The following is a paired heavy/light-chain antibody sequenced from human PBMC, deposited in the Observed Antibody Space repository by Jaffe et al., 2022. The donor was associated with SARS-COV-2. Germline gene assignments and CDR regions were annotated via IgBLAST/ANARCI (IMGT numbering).Light chain of an antibody. CDR1: SSNIGKHY. CDR3: GTWDDSLNHWV. CDR2: ENN. Sequence: QSVLTQPPSVSAAPGQKVTISCSGRSSNIGKHYVSWYLQFPGTAPKCLIYENNQRPPETPDRFSGSKSGTSATLGITGLQTGDEADYYCGTWDDSLNHWVFGGGTKLTVL. J-gene: IGLJ3*02. V-gene: IGLV1-51*02.
Heavy chain of an antibody. CDR3: VRGDARDY. CDR2: IASDGGVK. Sequence: EVRMVESGGGLVQPGGSLGLSCVASGFAFSSYTMTWVRQAPGPGLEYVASIASDGGVKLYADVVKGRFTIARDNAKNSLFLHMNSLRADDTAVYYCVRGDARDYWGQGTLVTVSS. J-gene: IGHJ4*02. V-gene: IGHV3-21*01. CDR1: GFAFSSYT. D-gene: IGHD2-21*01.